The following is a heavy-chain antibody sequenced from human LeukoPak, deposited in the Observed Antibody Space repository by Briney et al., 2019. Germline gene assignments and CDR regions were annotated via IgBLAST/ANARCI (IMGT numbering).Heavy chain of an antibody. J-gene: IGHJ6*03. Sequence: PGGSLRLSCVASGFTFSNYGMNWVRQAPGKGLEWVSGIVGSGVTTYYADSVKGRFTISRDNSKNTLYLHMNGLRVEDTAIYYCARDLGYSGYDNVYYYHMDVWGKGTTVTVSS. CDR1: GFTFSNYG. D-gene: IGHD5-12*01. CDR3: ARDLGYSGYDNVYYYHMDV. CDR2: IVGSGVTT. V-gene: IGHV3-23*01.